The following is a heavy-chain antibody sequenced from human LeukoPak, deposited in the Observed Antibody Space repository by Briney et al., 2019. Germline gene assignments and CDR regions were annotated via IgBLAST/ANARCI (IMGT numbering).Heavy chain of an antibody. J-gene: IGHJ4*02. CDR1: GFTFSSYA. Sequence: GGSLRLSCAASGFTFSSYAMSWVRQAPGKGLEWVSAISGSGGSTYYADSVKGRFTIPRDNSKNTLYLQMNSLRAEDTAVYYCAKDPRDYDILTGYPTFDYWGQGTLVTVSS. CDR3: AKDPRDYDILTGYPTFDY. V-gene: IGHV3-23*01. CDR2: ISGSGGST. D-gene: IGHD3-9*01.